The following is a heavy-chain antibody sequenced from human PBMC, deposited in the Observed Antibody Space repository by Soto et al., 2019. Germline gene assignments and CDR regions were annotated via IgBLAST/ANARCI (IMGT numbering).Heavy chain of an antibody. Sequence: PGGSLRLSCSASGFTFSSYAMHWVRQAPGKGLEYVSAISSNGGSTYYADSVKGRFTISRDNSKNTLYLQMSSLRAEDTAVYYCVKDLAYYDFWSGYYWPNYYYGMDVWGQGTTVTVSS. J-gene: IGHJ6*02. CDR3: VKDLAYYDFWSGYYWPNYYYGMDV. V-gene: IGHV3-64D*08. CDR2: ISSNGGST. CDR1: GFTFSSYA. D-gene: IGHD3-3*01.